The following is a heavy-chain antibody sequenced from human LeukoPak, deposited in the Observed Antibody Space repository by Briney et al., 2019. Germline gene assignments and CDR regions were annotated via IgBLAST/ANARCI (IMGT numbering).Heavy chain of an antibody. CDR1: GFTFSSYS. D-gene: IGHD4-11*01. V-gene: IGHV3-21*01. CDR3: ARRGAITTSYFDY. J-gene: IGHJ4*02. Sequence: PGGSLRLSCAASGFTFSSYSMNWVRQAPGKGLEWVSSISSSSSYIYYADSVKGRFTIPRDNAKNSLYLQMNSLRAEDTAVYYCARRGAITTSYFDYWGQGTLVTVSS. CDR2: ISSSSSYI.